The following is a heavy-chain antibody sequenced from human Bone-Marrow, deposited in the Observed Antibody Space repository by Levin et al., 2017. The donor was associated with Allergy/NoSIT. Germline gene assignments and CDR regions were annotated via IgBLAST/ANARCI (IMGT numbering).Heavy chain of an antibody. Sequence: SETLSLTCAVYGGSFSGYYWSWIRQPPGKGLEWIGEINHSGSTNYNPSLKSRVTISVDTSKNQFSLKLSSVTAADTAVYYCARGRSIAVAGHEQIFDYWGQGTLVTVSS. V-gene: IGHV4-34*01. D-gene: IGHD6-19*01. CDR3: ARGRSIAVAGHEQIFDY. CDR2: INHSGST. J-gene: IGHJ4*02. CDR1: GGSFSGYY.